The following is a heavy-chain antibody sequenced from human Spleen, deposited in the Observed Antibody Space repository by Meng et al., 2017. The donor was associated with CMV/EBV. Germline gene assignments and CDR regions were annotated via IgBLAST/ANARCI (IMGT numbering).Heavy chain of an antibody. CDR2: IRYDGSNK. J-gene: IGHJ4*02. V-gene: IGHV3-30*02. CDR3: AASPTGTSAAHFDY. CDR1: GFSFSTYG. D-gene: IGHD1-7*01. Sequence: GESLKISCAASGFSFSTYGMHWVRQAPGKGLEWVAFIRYDGSNKYYADSVKGRFTISRDNSKNTLYLQMNSLRAEDTAVYYCAASPTGTSAAHFDYWGQGTLVTVSS.